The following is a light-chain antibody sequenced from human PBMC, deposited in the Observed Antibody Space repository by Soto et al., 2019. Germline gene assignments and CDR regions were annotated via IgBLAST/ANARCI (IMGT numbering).Light chain of an antibody. CDR1: QSVSSN. J-gene: IGKJ1*01. V-gene: IGKV3-15*01. Sequence: EMVMTQSPATLSVSPGERATLSCRAGQSVSSNLAWYQQKPGQAPRLLIYDVSTRATGIPARFSGSGSGTEFTLTISSLQSEDFAVYYCQQYDDWPQTFGQGTKVEIK. CDR3: QQYDDWPQT. CDR2: DVS.